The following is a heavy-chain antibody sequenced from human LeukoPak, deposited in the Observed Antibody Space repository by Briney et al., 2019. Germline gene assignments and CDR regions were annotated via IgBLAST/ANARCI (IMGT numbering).Heavy chain of an antibody. CDR2: INSDGSTT. D-gene: IGHD2/OR15-2a*01. CDR3: ASYLTSIPSGMDV. J-gene: IGHJ6*02. V-gene: IGHV3-74*01. Sequence: GGSLRLSCAASGFTLNVYWMNWLRQGPGKGLVWVSRINSDGSTTSYADSVKGRFTISRDNAKNTLYLQMNSLRAEDTAVYYCASYLTSIPSGMDVWGQGTTVTVSS. CDR1: GFTLNVYW.